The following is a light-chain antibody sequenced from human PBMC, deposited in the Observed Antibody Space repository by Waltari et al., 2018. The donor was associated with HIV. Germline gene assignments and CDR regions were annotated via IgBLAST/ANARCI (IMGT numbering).Light chain of an antibody. CDR1: SSDVGGYNY. Sequence: QSALTQPRSMSGSPVQSVTISCTGTSSDVGGYNYVSWYQQHPGKAPKLMIFDVNKRPSGVPDRFSGSKSGNTASLTISGLQAEDEADYYCCSYADNYTWVFGGGTKLTVL. CDR3: CSYADNYTWV. J-gene: IGLJ3*02. CDR2: DVN. V-gene: IGLV2-11*01.